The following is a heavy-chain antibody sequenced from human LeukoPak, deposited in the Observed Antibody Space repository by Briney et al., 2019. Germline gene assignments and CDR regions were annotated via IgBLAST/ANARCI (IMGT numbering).Heavy chain of an antibody. V-gene: IGHV4-34*01. Sequence: SETLSLTRAVYGGSFSGYYWSWIRQPPGKGLEWIGEINHSGSTNYNPSLKSRVTISVDTSKHQFSLKLSSVTAADTAVYYCARKQFAYYYGSRSSRGYFAYWGQGTLVTVSS. CDR2: INHSGST. D-gene: IGHD3-10*01. J-gene: IGHJ4*02. CDR1: GGSFSGYY. CDR3: ARKQFAYYYGSRSSRGYFAY.